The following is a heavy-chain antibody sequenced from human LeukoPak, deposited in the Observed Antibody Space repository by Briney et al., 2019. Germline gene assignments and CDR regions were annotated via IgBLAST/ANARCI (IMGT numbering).Heavy chain of an antibody. CDR3: AKGKYSSSWYVSDY. CDR1: GLTFDDYA. J-gene: IGHJ4*02. V-gene: IGHV3-9*01. CDR2: ISWNSGSI. D-gene: IGHD6-13*01. Sequence: GGSLRLSCAASGLTFDDYAMHWVRQAPGKGLEWVSGISWNSGSIGYADSVKGRFTISRDNAKNSLYLQMNSLRVEDTALYYCAKGKYSSSWYVSDYWGQGTLVTVSS.